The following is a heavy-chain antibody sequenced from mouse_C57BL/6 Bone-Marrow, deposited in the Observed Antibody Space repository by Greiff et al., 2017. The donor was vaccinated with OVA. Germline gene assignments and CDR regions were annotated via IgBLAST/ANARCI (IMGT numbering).Heavy chain of an antibody. CDR1: GFTFSSYA. CDR3: TRDGYYAMDY. Sequence: EVKLMESGEGLVKPGGSLKLSCAASGFTFSSYAMSWVRQTPEKRLQWVAYISSGGDYIYYADTVKGRFTISRDNARNTLYLQMSSLKSEDTAMYYCTRDGYYAMDYWGQGTSVTVSS. V-gene: IGHV5-9-1*02. CDR2: ISSGGDYI. D-gene: IGHD2-3*01. J-gene: IGHJ4*01.